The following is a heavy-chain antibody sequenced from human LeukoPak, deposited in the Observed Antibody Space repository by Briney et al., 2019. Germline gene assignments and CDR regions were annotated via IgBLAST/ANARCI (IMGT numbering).Heavy chain of an antibody. Sequence: SETLSLTCTVSGGSISSYYWSWIRQPPGKGLEWIGYMFHSGSTNYNPSLKSRVTISADTSKNQFSLKLSSVTAADTAVYYCAGLYSGYEFDYWGQGTLVTVSS. CDR1: GGSISSYY. D-gene: IGHD5-12*01. J-gene: IGHJ4*02. CDR3: AGLYSGYEFDY. V-gene: IGHV4-59*01. CDR2: MFHSGST.